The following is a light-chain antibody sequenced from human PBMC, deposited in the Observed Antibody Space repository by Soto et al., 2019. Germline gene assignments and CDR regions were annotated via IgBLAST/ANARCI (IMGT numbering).Light chain of an antibody. CDR2: AAA. Sequence: DIQMTQSPSSLSASVGDRVTITCRSSEDISTWLAWYQQKPGKAPKLLIYAAASLQSGVPSRFSGSGSGTDFTLTISSLQPEDFATYYCQHADSFPLITFGQGTRLDI. V-gene: IGKV1-12*01. CDR3: QHADSFPLIT. CDR1: EDISTW. J-gene: IGKJ5*01.